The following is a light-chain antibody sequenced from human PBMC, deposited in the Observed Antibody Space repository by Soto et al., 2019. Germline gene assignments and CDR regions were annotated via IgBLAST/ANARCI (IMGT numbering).Light chain of an antibody. CDR3: QSYDSSLSGYV. CDR1: RSNIGAGYD. Sequence: QLVLTQPPSVSGAPGQGVTISCTGSRSNIGAGYDVHWYQHLPGTAPKLLIYGSSNRPSGVPDRFSGSKSGTSASLAITGLQAEDEADYYCQSYDSSLSGYVFASGTKVTVL. V-gene: IGLV1-40*01. J-gene: IGLJ1*01. CDR2: GSS.